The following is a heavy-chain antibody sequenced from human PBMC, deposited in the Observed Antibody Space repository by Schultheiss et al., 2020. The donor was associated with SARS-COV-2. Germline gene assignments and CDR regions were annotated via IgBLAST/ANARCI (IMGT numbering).Heavy chain of an antibody. CDR3: TRSVVAATRRYYYYYMDV. Sequence: GGSLRLSCAASGFTVSSNEMSWVRQAPGKGLEWVSSISGGSTYYADSRKGRFTISRDNSKNTLYLQMNSLRAEDTAVYYCTRSVVAATRRYYYYYMDVWGKGTTVTVSS. D-gene: IGHD2-15*01. CDR1: GFTVSSNE. J-gene: IGHJ6*03. V-gene: IGHV3-38-3*01. CDR2: ISGGST.